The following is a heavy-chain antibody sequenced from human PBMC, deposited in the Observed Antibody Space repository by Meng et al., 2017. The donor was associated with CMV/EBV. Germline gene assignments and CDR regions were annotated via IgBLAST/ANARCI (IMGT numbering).Heavy chain of an antibody. Sequence: WGSLRLSCAVYGGSFSGYYWSWIRQPPGKGLEWIGEINHSGSTNYNPSLKSRVTISVDTSKNQFSLKLSSVTAADTAVYYCARGVGATGIDYWGQGTLVTVSS. D-gene: IGHD1-26*01. J-gene: IGHJ4*02. CDR1: GGSFSGYY. V-gene: IGHV4-34*01. CDR2: INHSGST. CDR3: ARGVGATGIDY.